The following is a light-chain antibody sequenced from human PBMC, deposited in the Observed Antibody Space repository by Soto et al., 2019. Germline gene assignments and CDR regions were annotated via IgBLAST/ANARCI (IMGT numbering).Light chain of an antibody. CDR2: DAS. CDR3: QQRSNWPPIT. Sequence: EIQITHSPSTLSPPLCDRLTITCPSSQSIRYWLAWYQQQPGTAPKLLIYDASTLESGVPTRFSGSGSGTAFTLTISSLEPDDLAVYYGQQRSNWPPITGGQGTRVDIK. CDR1: QSIRYW. J-gene: IGKJ5*01. V-gene: IGKV1-5*01.